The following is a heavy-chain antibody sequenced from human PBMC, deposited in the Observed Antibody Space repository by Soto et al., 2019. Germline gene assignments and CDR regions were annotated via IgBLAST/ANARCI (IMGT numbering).Heavy chain of an antibody. V-gene: IGHV3-48*02. CDR1: GFTFSSYS. CDR2: ISSSSSTR. D-gene: IGHD2-15*01. CDR3: ARDSSVYSPHDS. J-gene: IGHJ4*02. Sequence: EVQLVESGGGLVQPGGSLRLSCAASGFTFSSYSMNWVRQAPGKGLEWVSYISSSSSTRYYAVSVKGRVTISRDNAKNRLYVQINGLTDTYMAVYYCARDSSVYSPHDSCSKGTLVTFAS.